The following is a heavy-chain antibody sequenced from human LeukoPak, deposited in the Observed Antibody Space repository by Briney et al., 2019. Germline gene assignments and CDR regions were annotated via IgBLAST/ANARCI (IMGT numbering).Heavy chain of an antibody. V-gene: IGHV3-9*01. D-gene: IGHD1-26*01. J-gene: IGHJ4*02. CDR1: RFTFDDYA. CDR3: AKDISAGGSYPDY. CDR2: ISWNSGSI. Sequence: PGGSLRLSCAASRFTFDDYAMHWVRQAPGKGLEWVSGISWNSGSIGYADSVKGRFTISRDNAKNSLYLQMNSLRPEDTALYYCAKDISAGGSYPDYWGQGTLVTVSS.